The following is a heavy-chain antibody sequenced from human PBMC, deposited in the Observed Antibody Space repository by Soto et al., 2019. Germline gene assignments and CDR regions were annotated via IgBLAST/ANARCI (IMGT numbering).Heavy chain of an antibody. Sequence: PSETLSLTCTVSGGSVSSGSYHWSWIRQPPGKGLEWIGYIYYSGSTNYNPSLKSRVTISVDTSKNQFSLKLSSVTAADTAVYYCAGIGNYYDSSGYLFDYWGQGTLVTVSS. CDR2: IYYSGST. D-gene: IGHD3-22*01. CDR1: GGSVSSGSYH. J-gene: IGHJ4*02. CDR3: AGIGNYYDSSGYLFDY. V-gene: IGHV4-61*01.